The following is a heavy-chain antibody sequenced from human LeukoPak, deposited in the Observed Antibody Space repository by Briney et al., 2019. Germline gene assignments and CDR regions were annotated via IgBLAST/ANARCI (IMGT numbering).Heavy chain of an antibody. CDR1: EFSFSHYT. D-gene: IGHD1-26*01. V-gene: IGHV3-21*06. CDR3: AREKWELLAFDY. Sequence: KSGGSPSPSCAAPEFSFSHYTMDRVPQAPGEGVGWVSSISASGSYIYYTDSVKGRFTISRDNAKNSLFLQMDSLRADDTAVYYCAREKWELLAFDYWGQGTQVTVSS. CDR2: ISASGSYI. J-gene: IGHJ4*02.